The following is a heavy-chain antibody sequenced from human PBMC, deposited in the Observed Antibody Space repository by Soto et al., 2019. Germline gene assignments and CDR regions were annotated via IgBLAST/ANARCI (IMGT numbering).Heavy chain of an antibody. J-gene: IGHJ4*02. V-gene: IGHV3-23*01. Sequence: GGSLRLSCAASGFTFSSYAMSWVRQAPGKGLEWVSAISGSGGSTYYADSVKGRFTISRDNSKNTLYLQMNSLRAEDTAVYYCAKGSTRNPIAAAADYWGQGTLVTVSS. CDR1: GFTFSSYA. CDR2: ISGSGGST. CDR3: AKGSTRNPIAAAADY. D-gene: IGHD6-13*01.